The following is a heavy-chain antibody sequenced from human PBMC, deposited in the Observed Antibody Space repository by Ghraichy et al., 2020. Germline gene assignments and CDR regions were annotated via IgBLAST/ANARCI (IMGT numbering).Heavy chain of an antibody. V-gene: IGHV4-39*01. J-gene: IGHJ3*02. CDR2: IYYSGST. Sequence: SETLSLTCTVSGGSISSSSYYWGWIRQPPGKGLEWIGSIYYSGSTYYNPSLKSRVTISVDTSKNQFSLKLSSVTAADTAVYYCARVRLVYDSSGYTDAFDIWGQGTMVTVSS. D-gene: IGHD3-22*01. CDR1: GGSISSSSYY. CDR3: ARVRLVYDSSGYTDAFDI.